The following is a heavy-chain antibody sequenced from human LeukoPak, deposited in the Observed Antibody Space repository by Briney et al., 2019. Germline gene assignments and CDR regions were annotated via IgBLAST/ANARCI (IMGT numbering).Heavy chain of an antibody. CDR1: GGTFSSYA. CDR3: ARGHYYDSLYYMDV. V-gene: IGHV1-69*05. CDR2: IIPIFGTA. Sequence: SVKVSCKASGGTFSSYAISWVRQAPGQGLEWMGRIIPIFGTANYAQKFQGRVTITTDESTSTAYMELSSLRSDDTAVYYCARGHYYDSLYYMDVWGKGTTVTVSS. D-gene: IGHD3-22*01. J-gene: IGHJ6*03.